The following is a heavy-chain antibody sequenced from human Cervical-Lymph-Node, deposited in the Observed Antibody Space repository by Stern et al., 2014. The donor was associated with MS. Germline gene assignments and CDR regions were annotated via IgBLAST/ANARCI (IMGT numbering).Heavy chain of an antibody. CDR3: ARDTSSPERSDW. Sequence: VQLVESGGGVIQPGGSLRLSCTASGFTVSRDYMTWVRQAPGQGLEWLSLITNVGSTFYTDSVKGRFTISRDDSKNTVYLHMTSLRAEDTAMYYCARDTSSPERSDWWGQGTLVTVSS. J-gene: IGHJ4*02. CDR1: GFTVSRDY. CDR2: ITNVGST. V-gene: IGHV3-53*01. D-gene: IGHD1-1*01.